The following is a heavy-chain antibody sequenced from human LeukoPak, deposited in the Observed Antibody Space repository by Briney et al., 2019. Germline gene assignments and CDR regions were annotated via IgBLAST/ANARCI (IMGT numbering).Heavy chain of an antibody. CDR3: ARGGGVRGHYFDY. D-gene: IGHD3-10*01. CDR1: GGSISSGGYY. Sequence: SQTLSLTCTVSGGSISSGGYYWSWIRQPPGKGLEWIGEINHSGSTNYNPSLKSRVTISVDTSKNQFSLKLSSVTAADTAVYYCARGGGVRGHYFDYWGQGTLVTVSS. J-gene: IGHJ4*02. CDR2: INHSGST. V-gene: IGHV4-30-2*01.